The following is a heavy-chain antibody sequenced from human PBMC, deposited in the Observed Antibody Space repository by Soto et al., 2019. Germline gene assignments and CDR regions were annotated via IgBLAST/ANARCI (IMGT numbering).Heavy chain of an antibody. Sequence: QVQLQESGPGLVKPSQTLSLTCTVSGGSIRSRDYYWSWIRQPPGRGLEWFGYISYSGTTSYNQSSKSRVTISRDTSKNQFSLKRTSVTVADTAMYYCARSSGDLRLGHWGQGTLVTVSS. J-gene: IGHJ4*02. D-gene: IGHD3-16*01. CDR2: ISYSGTT. CDR3: ARSSGDLRLGH. CDR1: GGSIRSRDYY. V-gene: IGHV4-30-4*01.